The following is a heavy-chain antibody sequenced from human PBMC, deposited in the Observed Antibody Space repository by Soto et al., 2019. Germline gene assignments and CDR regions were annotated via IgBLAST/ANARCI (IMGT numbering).Heavy chain of an antibody. Sequence: SETLSLTCTVSGGSISGRCWSWVRPSPGKGLEWIGYFCYTGSTNYNPSLKSRVTISVDRSKTQCSLKLTSVTAADTAVYYCAKSHYDSSGYYIIDHWGQGTLVTVS. D-gene: IGHD3-22*01. J-gene: IGHJ5*02. CDR1: GGSISGRC. CDR2: FCYTGST. CDR3: AKSHYDSSGYYIIDH. V-gene: IGHV4-59*01.